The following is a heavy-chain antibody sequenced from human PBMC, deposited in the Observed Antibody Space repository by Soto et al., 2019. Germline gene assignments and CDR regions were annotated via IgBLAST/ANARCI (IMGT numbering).Heavy chain of an antibody. J-gene: IGHJ4*02. D-gene: IGHD6-13*01. CDR3: ARDSQYSTSWQRFDS. V-gene: IGHV1-18*01. Sequence: QVQLVQSGGELKKPGASVKVSCKASGYTFTNYAISWVRQAPGRGLEWMGWVNTYNGNPNYAQIFQGRVTMTTDTSTGTAYMELRSLKSDDSAIYYCARDSQYSTSWQRFDSWGQATLVTVSS. CDR1: GYTFTNYA. CDR2: VNTYNGNP.